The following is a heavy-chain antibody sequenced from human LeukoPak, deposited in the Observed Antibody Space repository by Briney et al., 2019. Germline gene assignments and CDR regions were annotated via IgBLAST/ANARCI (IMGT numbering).Heavy chain of an antibody. CDR2: ISSSSSYI. Sequence: GGSLRLSCAASGLTFSSYSMNWVRQAPGKGLEWVSSISSSSSYIYYADSVKGRFTISRDNAKNSLYLQMNSLRAEDTAVYYCAREVQPVNDYDILTGYYFDYWGQGTLVTVSS. V-gene: IGHV3-21*01. J-gene: IGHJ4*02. CDR3: AREVQPVNDYDILTGYYFDY. CDR1: GLTFSSYS. D-gene: IGHD3-9*01.